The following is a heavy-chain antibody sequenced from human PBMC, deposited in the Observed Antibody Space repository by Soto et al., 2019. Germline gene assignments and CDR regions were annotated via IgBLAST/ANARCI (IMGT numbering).Heavy chain of an antibody. D-gene: IGHD3-3*01. CDR3: ERETALTEFLRDDFYFYGMDV. V-gene: IGHV1-18*01. Sequence: ASVKVSCKASGYNFIRYGISWVRQAPGQGLEWLGWINSHNGDTKYAEKVRDRVRITTDTSTSTAYMDLTSLKSEDTAVYYCERETALTEFLRDDFYFYGMDVWGQGTEVTVP. J-gene: IGHJ6*02. CDR1: GYNFIRYG. CDR2: INSHNGDT.